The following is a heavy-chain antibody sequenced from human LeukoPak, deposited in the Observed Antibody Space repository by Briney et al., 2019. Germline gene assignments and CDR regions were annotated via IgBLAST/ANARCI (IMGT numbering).Heavy chain of an antibody. D-gene: IGHD4-17*01. Sequence: SETLSLTCTVSGGSISSGGYYWSWIRQHPGKGLEWIGYIYYSGSTYYNPSLKSRVTISVDTSKNQFSLKLSSVTAADTAVYYCARAHLDYGTYDYWGQGTLVTVSS. CDR2: IYYSGST. CDR3: ARAHLDYGTYDY. J-gene: IGHJ4*02. V-gene: IGHV4-31*03. CDR1: GGSISSGGYY.